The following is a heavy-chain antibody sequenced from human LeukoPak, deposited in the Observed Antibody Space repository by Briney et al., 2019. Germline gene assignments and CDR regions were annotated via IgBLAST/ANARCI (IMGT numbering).Heavy chain of an antibody. V-gene: IGHV4-59*01. CDR3: ARAAVTTSRYFQH. D-gene: IGHD4-17*01. CDR1: GSSISNYY. CDR2: IYTSGHT. J-gene: IGHJ1*01. Sequence: PSETLSLTCTVSGSSISNYYWSWIRKPPGKGLEWIGYIYTSGHTNYNPSLKSRVTISEDTSKNQLSLKLSSVTAADTAVYYCARAAVTTSRYFQHWGQGTLVTVSS.